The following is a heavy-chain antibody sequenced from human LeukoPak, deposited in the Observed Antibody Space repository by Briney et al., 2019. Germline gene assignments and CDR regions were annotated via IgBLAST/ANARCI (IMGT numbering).Heavy chain of an antibody. V-gene: IGHV3-21*01. CDR1: GFTFSSYS. CDR3: AKDYYDSSGDSGYFDY. J-gene: IGHJ4*02. D-gene: IGHD3-22*01. CDR2: ISSSSSYI. Sequence: GGSLRLSRAASGFTFSSYSMNWVRQAPGKGLEWVSSISSSSSYIYYADSVKGRFTIPRDNAKNSLYLQMNSLRAEDTAVYYCAKDYYDSSGDSGYFDYWGQGTLVTVSS.